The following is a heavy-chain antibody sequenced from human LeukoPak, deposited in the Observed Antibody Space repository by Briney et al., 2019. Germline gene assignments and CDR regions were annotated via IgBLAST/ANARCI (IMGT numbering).Heavy chain of an antibody. Sequence: GGSLRLSCAASGFTFSSYWMSWVRQAPGKGLEWVANIKQDGSEKYYVDSVKGRFTISRDNAKNSLYLQMNSLRADDTAVYYCARRATVWFGETYYFDYWGQGTLVTVSS. CDR1: GFTFSSYW. V-gene: IGHV3-7*01. J-gene: IGHJ4*02. D-gene: IGHD3-10*01. CDR3: ARRATVWFGETYYFDY. CDR2: IKQDGSEK.